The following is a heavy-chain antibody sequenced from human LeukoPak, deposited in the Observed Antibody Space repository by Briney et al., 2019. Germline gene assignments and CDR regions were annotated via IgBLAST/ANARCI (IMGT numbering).Heavy chain of an antibody. CDR3: ARQKYSSSSVFDY. Sequence: PSETLSLTCAVCSGSISSGGFYWSWIRQPPGKGLQWIGYIYHSGSTYYNPSLKSRVTITVDRSKNQFSLKLSSVTAADTAVYYCARQKYSSSSVFDYWGQGTLVTVSS. V-gene: IGHV4-30-2*01. CDR1: SGSISSGGFY. CDR2: IYHSGST. D-gene: IGHD6-6*01. J-gene: IGHJ4*02.